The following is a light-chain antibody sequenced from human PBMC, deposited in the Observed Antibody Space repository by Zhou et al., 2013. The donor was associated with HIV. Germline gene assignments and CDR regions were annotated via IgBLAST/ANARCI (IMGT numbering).Light chain of an antibody. CDR1: QSVRSY. V-gene: IGKV3-11*01. CDR2: DAS. CDR3: QQRNSWPIT. J-gene: IGKJ5*01. Sequence: EIVLTQSPATLSLSPGERATLSCTASQSVRSYLAWYQQKPGQAPRLLIFDASNRATGIPARFSGSGSGTDFTLTISRLEPEDFAVYYCQQRNSWPITFGQGTRLE.